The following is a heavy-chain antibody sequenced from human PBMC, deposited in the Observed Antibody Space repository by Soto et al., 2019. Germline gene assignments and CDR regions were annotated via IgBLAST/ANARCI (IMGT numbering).Heavy chain of an antibody. J-gene: IGHJ6*02. Sequence: GESLKISCKGSGYSFTSYWIGWVRQMPGKGLEWMGIIYPGDSDTRYSPSFQGQVTISADKSISTAYLQWSSLKASDTAMYYCARLATGNYDFWSVYYPEYGMDVWGQGTTVTVSS. CDR2: IYPGDSDT. CDR1: GYSFTSYW. CDR3: ARLATGNYDFWSVYYPEYGMDV. D-gene: IGHD3-3*01. V-gene: IGHV5-51*01.